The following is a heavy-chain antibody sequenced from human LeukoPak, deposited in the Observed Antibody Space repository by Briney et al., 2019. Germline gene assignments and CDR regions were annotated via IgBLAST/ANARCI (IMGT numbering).Heavy chain of an antibody. D-gene: IGHD1/OR15-1a*01. Sequence: GGSLRLSCAASGFTFSSYSMNWVRQAPGKGLEWVSFISSSSSYIYYADSVKGRFTISRDNAKNSLYLQMNSLRAEDTAVYYCARNKAGDAFDIWGQGTTVTVSS. CDR2: ISSSSSYI. J-gene: IGHJ3*02. CDR1: GFTFSSYS. CDR3: ARNKAGDAFDI. V-gene: IGHV3-21*01.